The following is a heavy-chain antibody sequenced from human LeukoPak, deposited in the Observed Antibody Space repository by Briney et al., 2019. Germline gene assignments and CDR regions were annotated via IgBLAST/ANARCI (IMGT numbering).Heavy chain of an antibody. CDR1: GFTFYSYR. CDR2: ISTDASST. Sequence: PGGSQRLSCAGSGFTFYSYRRHGPPHARGRGWVWVSRISTDASSTTYADSVKGRFTISRDNAKGTLYLQMSSLRAEDTAVYYCTGHHQAYSRTYWGQGTLVTVSS. J-gene: IGHJ4*02. D-gene: IGHD4-11*01. CDR3: TGHHQAYSRTY. V-gene: IGHV3-74*01.